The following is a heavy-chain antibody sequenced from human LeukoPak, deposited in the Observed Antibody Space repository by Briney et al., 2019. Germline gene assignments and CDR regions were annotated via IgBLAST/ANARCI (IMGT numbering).Heavy chain of an antibody. Sequence: PSETLSLTCTVSGGSISSYYWSWIRQPPGKGLEWIGYIYYSGSTNYNPSLKSRVTISVDTSKNQFSLKLSSVTAADTAVYYCARGPYYYDSSGYFADYWGQGTLVTVSS. CDR3: ARGPYYYDSSGYFADY. CDR1: GGSISSYY. D-gene: IGHD3-22*01. J-gene: IGHJ4*02. CDR2: IYYSGST. V-gene: IGHV4-59*12.